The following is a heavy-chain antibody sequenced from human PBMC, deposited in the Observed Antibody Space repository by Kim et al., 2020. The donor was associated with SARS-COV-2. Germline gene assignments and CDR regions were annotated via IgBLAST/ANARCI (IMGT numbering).Heavy chain of an antibody. J-gene: IGHJ6*03. CDR2: MNPDTGNT. Sequence: ASVKVSCKASGYTFTRHDIKWVRQATGQGLEWMGWMNPDTGNTGYAKKFQGRVTMTRDTSISTAYLELSSLKSEDTAVYYCARDLYDLWSGYRHYSMDVW. CDR1: GYTFTRHD. D-gene: IGHD3-3*01. V-gene: IGHV1-8*01. CDR3: ARDLYDLWSGYRHYSMDV.